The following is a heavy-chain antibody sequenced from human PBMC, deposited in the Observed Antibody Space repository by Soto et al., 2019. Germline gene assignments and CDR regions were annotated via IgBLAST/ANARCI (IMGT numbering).Heavy chain of an antibody. D-gene: IGHD6-6*01. J-gene: IGHJ6*02. CDR3: ARDYTSLRRLVMDV. V-gene: IGHV1-69*01. Sequence: QVQLVQSGAEVKKPGSSVRVSCKASGGTFSNHAINWVRQAPGQGLEWIGGFIPILGSAKYAQKFQGRVTITADESASTAYMEVSSLRFEAMAVYYCARDYTSLRRLVMDVWGQGTTVTVSS. CDR2: FIPILGSA. CDR1: GGTFSNHA.